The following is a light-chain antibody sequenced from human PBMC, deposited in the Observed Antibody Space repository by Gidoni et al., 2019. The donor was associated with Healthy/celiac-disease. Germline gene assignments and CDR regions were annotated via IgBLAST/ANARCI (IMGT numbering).Light chain of an antibody. CDR1: ESLVNSDGRTY. V-gene: IGKV2-30*01. Sequence: DVVMTQSPLSLPVTLGQPASISCRSSESLVNSDGRTYLSWFQQRPGQSPRRLLYDVSTRDSGVPDRFSGSGSGTDVTLKINRVEAEDVGIYYCMQGARWPDSFXXXTKLDIK. CDR3: MQGARWPDS. J-gene: IGKJ2*03. CDR2: DVS.